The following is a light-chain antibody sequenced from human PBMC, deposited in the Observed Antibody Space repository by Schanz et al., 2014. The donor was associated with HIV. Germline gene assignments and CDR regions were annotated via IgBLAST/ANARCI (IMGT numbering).Light chain of an antibody. V-gene: IGKV1-39*01. J-gene: IGKJ2*01. CDR1: QTVSSF. CDR2: AAS. CDR3: QQTYNSPYT. Sequence: DIQMPQSPSSLSASVGDRVNITCRARQTVSSFLNWYQQKPGKAPKLLIYAASTLQSGVPSRFSGSGYGTDFTLNISCLQPEDFAIYYCQQTYNSPYTFGRGTKLDMK.